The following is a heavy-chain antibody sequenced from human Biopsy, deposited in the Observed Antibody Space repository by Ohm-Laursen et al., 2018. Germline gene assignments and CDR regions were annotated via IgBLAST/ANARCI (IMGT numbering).Heavy chain of an antibody. CDR3: AKGQDLTAGAEYFQY. CDR2: INPNSGTT. J-gene: IGHJ1*01. CDR1: GYTFTGYF. Sequence: GSSVKVSCKTSGYTFTGYFLHWVRQVPGQGLEWMGWINPNSGTTKIAENFQGSVTMTRATSITTAYLDLTRLTSDDTAVYFCAKGQDLTAGAEYFQYWGHGALITVSS. D-gene: IGHD3-9*01. V-gene: IGHV1-2*04.